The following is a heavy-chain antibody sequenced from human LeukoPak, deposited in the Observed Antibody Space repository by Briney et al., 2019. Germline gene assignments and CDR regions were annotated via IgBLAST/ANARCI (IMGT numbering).Heavy chain of an antibody. CDR2: INHSGST. CDR1: GGSFSGYY. CDR3: ARGYSGYDFHHFDY. J-gene: IGHJ4*02. D-gene: IGHD5-12*01. V-gene: IGHV4-34*01. Sequence: SETLSLTCAVYGGSFSGYYWSWNRQPPGKGLEWIGEINHSGSTNYNPSLKSRVTISVDTSKNQFSLKLSSVTAADTAVYYCARGYSGYDFHHFDYWGQGTLVTVSS.